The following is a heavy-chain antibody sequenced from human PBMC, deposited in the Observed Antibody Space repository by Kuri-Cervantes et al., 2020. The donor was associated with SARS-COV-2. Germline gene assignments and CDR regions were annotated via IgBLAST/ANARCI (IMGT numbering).Heavy chain of an antibody. CDR2: IWYDGSEK. D-gene: IGHD3-10*01. CDR3: AKDTYYYGSGRSRFYGMDV. CDR1: GFTFSSYG. J-gene: IGHJ6*02. Sequence: GGSLRLSCVASGFTFSSYGVHWVRQVPGEGLEWLAVIWYDGSEKYYADSVKGRFTISRDNSRKTLYLQMNSLRVEDTAVYYCAKDTYYYGSGRSRFYGMDVWGQGTTVTVSS. V-gene: IGHV3-33*06.